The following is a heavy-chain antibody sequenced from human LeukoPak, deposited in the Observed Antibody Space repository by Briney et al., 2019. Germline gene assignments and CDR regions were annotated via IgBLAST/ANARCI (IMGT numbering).Heavy chain of an antibody. Sequence: SETLSLTCTVSGGSISSYYWSWIRQPPGKGLEWVGYIYYSGSTYHNPSLKSRVTISVDTSKNQFSLKLSSVTAADTAVYYCARQGEGQLWFFDSWGQGTLVTVSS. CDR1: GGSISSYY. CDR2: IYYSGST. J-gene: IGHJ4*02. CDR3: ARQGEGQLWFFDS. D-gene: IGHD5-18*01. V-gene: IGHV4-59*08.